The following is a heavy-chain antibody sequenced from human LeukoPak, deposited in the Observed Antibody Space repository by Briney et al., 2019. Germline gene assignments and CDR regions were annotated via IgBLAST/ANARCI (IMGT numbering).Heavy chain of an antibody. D-gene: IGHD3-10*01. CDR1: GFTFSSYA. CDR3: ARDIIRADY. J-gene: IGHJ4*02. V-gene: IGHV3-30-3*01. CDR2: ISYDGSNK. Sequence: PGRSLRLSCAASGFTFSSYAMHWVRQAPGKGLEWVAVISYDGSNKYYADSVKGRFTISRDNAKNSLYLQMNSLRAEDTAVYYCARDIIRADYWGQGTLVTVSS.